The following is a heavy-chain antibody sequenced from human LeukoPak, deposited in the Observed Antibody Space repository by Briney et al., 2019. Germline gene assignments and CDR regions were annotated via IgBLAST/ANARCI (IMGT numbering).Heavy chain of an antibody. V-gene: IGHV4-30-4*07. CDR2: IYYSGNT. CDR3: ARAYYYDSNGYYDAFDI. CDR1: RASLSSGGFA. Sequence: SETLSLTCAVSRASLSSGGFAWSWIRQSPGKGLNWIGYIYYSGNTHYNPSLKSRVSISVDTSKNHLSLKLSSVTAADTAVYYCARAYYYDSNGYYDAFDIWGQGTMVTVSS. D-gene: IGHD3-22*01. J-gene: IGHJ3*02.